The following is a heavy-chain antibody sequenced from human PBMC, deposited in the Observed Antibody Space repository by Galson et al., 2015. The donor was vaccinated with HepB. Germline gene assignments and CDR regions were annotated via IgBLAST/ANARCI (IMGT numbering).Heavy chain of an antibody. CDR1: GGTFSSYA. D-gene: IGHD2-15*01. CDR2: IIPIFGTA. CDR3: ARGVTYCSGGSCYSADYYYYGMDV. J-gene: IGHJ6*02. V-gene: IGHV1-69*06. Sequence: SVKVSCKASGGTFSSYAISWVRQAPGQGLEWMGGIIPIFGTANYAQKFQGRVTITADKSTSTAYMELSSLRSEDTAVYYCARGVTYCSGGSCYSADYYYYGMDVWGQGTTVTVSS.